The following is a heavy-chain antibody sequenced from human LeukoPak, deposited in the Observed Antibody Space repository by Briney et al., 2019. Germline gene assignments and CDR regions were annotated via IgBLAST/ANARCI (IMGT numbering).Heavy chain of an antibody. CDR1: GFTFSSYS. J-gene: IGHJ4*02. CDR2: ISSSSSYI. Sequence: PGGSLRLSCAASGFTFSSYSMYWVRQAPGKGLEWVSSISSSSSYIYYADSVKGRFTISRDNAKNSLYLQMNSLRAEDTAVYYCARSLVGATPGYFDYWGQGTLVTVSS. CDR3: ARSLVGATPGYFDY. V-gene: IGHV3-21*01. D-gene: IGHD1-26*01.